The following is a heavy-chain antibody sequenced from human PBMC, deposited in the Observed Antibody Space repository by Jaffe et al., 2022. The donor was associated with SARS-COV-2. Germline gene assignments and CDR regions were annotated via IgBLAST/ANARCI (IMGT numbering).Heavy chain of an antibody. V-gene: IGHV3-74*01. J-gene: IGHJ2*01. CDR1: GFTFSNYW. CDR3: ARARSGGYFDL. Sequence: EMQLVESGGGLFQPGGSLRLSCAASGFTFSNYWMYWVRHAPGEGLLWVSRISNDGNTASYADSVRGRFTISRDNANNTLYLQMSSLRAEDTAVFHCARARSGGYFDLWGRGTLVTVSS. CDR2: ISNDGNTA.